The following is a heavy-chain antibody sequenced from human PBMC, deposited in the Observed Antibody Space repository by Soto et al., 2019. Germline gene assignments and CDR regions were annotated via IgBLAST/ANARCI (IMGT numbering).Heavy chain of an antibody. Sequence: SETLSLTCTVSSDSISSYYWSWIRQPPGKRLEWIGYISYSGSTDYNPSLKSRVTISGDTSKNQFSLKVSSVTAADTAVYYCARGASWQLPFDYWGQGTLVTVSS. D-gene: IGHD6-13*01. V-gene: IGHV4-59*01. CDR3: ARGASWQLPFDY. CDR2: ISYSGST. J-gene: IGHJ4*02. CDR1: SDSISSYY.